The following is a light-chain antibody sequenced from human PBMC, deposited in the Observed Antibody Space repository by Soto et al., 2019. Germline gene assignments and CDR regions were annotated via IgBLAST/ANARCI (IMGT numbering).Light chain of an antibody. J-gene: IGKJ4*02. CDR2: AAS. CDR1: QTVSCN. CDR3: QKSNRFPHT. Sequence: PATLSLSPGARSTLSGRASQTVSCNLTWYQQKPGQAPSLLIYAASTWDSGVPARFSGSGSGTEFTLTIISLQPEDVATYYCQKSNRFPHTFGRGTKVDI. V-gene: IGKV3-15*01.